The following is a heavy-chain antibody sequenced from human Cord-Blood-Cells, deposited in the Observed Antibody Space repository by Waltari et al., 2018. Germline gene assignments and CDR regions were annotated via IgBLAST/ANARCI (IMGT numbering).Heavy chain of an antibody. D-gene: IGHD6-19*01. Sequence: QVHLVESGGGVVQPGRSLRLSGAASGFTFSLYGMHWVRQAPGQGLEVVAVISYDGSNNYYADSVKVRFNNCRDKSKNTLYLQMKSLRAADTAVYYCAKDFRRQWLVLMYFQHWGQGTLVTVSS. V-gene: IGHV3-30*18. CDR1: GFTFSLYG. CDR3: AKDFRRQWLVLMYFQH. CDR2: ISYDGSNN. J-gene: IGHJ1*01.